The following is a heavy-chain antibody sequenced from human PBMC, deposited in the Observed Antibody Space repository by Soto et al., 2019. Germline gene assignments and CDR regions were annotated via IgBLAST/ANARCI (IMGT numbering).Heavy chain of an antibody. D-gene: IGHD3-10*01. J-gene: IGHJ4*02. Sequence: QLQLQESGPGLVKPSETLSLTCTVSGGSISSSSYYWGWIRQPPGKGLEWIGSIYYFGSTYYNPSLKRRVPISVDTSKNQFSLKLSSVTAADTAVYYCARQGRGFDFWGQGTLVTVSS. CDR2: IYYFGST. V-gene: IGHV4-39*01. CDR3: ARQGRGFDF. CDR1: GGSISSSSYY.